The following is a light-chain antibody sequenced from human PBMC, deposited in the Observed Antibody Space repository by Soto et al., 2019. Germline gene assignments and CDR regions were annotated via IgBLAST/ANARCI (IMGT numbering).Light chain of an antibody. J-gene: IGKJ1*01. Sequence: DIQMTQSPSSVSASVGDRLTITCRASRDISNSLAWYQQTPGKAPKLLLRGASSLHRGVPSRFSGGGAGTEFTLTISRLQPEDFATYYCQQTSAFPRTFGQGTKV. V-gene: IGKV1-12*01. CDR3: QQTSAFPRT. CDR1: RDISNS. CDR2: GAS.